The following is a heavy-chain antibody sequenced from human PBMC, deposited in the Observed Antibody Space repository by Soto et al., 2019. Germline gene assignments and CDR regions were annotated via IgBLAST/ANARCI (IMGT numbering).Heavy chain of an antibody. J-gene: IGHJ3*01. V-gene: IGHV3-74*01. D-gene: IGHD6-19*01. CDR3: GRDGVQSIGWYAAFGL. Sequence: ELQLVESGGGLVQPGGSLRVSCAASGFTFSNYWMHWVRQAPGKGLVWVSRISGDGSHTNYADSVKGRFTISRENAKNTLYLQMTSLSVEDTAVYYCGRDGVQSIGWYAAFGLWGRGTMVTVSS. CDR1: GFTFSNYW. CDR2: ISGDGSHT.